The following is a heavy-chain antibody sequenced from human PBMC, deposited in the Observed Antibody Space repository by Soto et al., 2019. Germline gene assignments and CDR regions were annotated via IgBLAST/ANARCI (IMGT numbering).Heavy chain of an antibody. CDR2: INHSGST. V-gene: IGHV4-34*01. CDR3: ARGYGVNDY. J-gene: IGHJ4*02. CDR1: GGSFSGYY. Sequence: SENLSLTCAVYGGSFSGYYWSWIRQPPGKGLEWIGEINHSGSTNYNPSLKSRVTISVDTSKNQFSLKLSSVTAADTAVYYCARGYGVNDYWGQGTLVTVSS. D-gene: IGHD4-17*01.